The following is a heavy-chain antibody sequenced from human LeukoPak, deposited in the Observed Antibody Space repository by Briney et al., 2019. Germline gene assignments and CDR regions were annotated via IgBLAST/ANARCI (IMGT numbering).Heavy chain of an antibody. CDR3: ARLVRHNWNDGPFDY. D-gene: IGHD1-1*01. Sequence: ASVKVSCKASGYTFTGYYMHWVRQAPGQGLEWMGWINPNSGGTNYAQKFQGRVTMTRDTSITTAYMELSRLRSDDTAVYYCARLVRHNWNDGPFDYWGQGTLVTVSS. J-gene: IGHJ4*02. CDR1: GYTFTGYY. CDR2: INPNSGGT. V-gene: IGHV1-2*02.